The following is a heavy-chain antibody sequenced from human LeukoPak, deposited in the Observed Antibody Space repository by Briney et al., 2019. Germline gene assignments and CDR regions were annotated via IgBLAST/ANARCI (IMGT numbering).Heavy chain of an antibody. Sequence: SETLSLTCAVYGASFGEFYWSWVRHTPGKGLEWIGEVNESGSTNYNPSLKSRVTIAVDTSKNQFSLRLSSVTAADTAVYYCARARFGEFSNYYYYYYMDVWGKGTTVTISS. CDR2: VNESGST. V-gene: IGHV4-34*01. D-gene: IGHD3-10*01. CDR3: ARARFGEFSNYYYYYYMDV. J-gene: IGHJ6*03. CDR1: GASFGEFY.